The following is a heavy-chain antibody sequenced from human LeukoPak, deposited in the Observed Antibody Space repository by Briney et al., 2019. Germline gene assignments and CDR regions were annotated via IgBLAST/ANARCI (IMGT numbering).Heavy chain of an antibody. CDR2: INPNSGGT. Sequence: GASVKVSCKASGCTFTSYGISWVRQAPGQGLEWMGWINPNSGGTNYAQKFQGRVTMTRDTSISTAYMELSRLRSDDTAVYYCARESLEYLPDYWGQGTLVTVSS. D-gene: IGHD3-3*01. CDR1: GCTFTSYG. CDR3: ARESLEYLPDY. V-gene: IGHV1-2*02. J-gene: IGHJ4*02.